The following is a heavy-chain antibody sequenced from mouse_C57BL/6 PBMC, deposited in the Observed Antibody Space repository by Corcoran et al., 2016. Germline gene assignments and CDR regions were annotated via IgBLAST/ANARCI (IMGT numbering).Heavy chain of an antibody. J-gene: IGHJ4*01. CDR1: GYTFTSYG. Sequence: QVQLQQSGAELARPGASVKLSCKASGYTFTSYGISWVKQRTGQGLEWIGEIYPRSGNTYYNEKFKGKATLTADKSSSTAYMELRSLTSEDSAVYFCARRLVVATKAMDYWGQGTSVTVSS. CDR3: ARRLVVATKAMDY. V-gene: IGHV1-81*01. D-gene: IGHD1-1*01. CDR2: IYPRSGNT.